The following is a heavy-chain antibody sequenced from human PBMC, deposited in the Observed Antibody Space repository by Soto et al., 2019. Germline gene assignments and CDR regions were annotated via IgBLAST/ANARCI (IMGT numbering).Heavy chain of an antibody. Sequence: SETLSLTCRVSGASVSSETHFWTWIRQPPGKGLEWIGYVYRTGITNSNPALTSRVTVSADRSKNQFSLTLRSVTAADTAVYYCVREDLSGTYYLGYWAPGIQVTFSS. CDR1: GASVSSETHF. D-gene: IGHD1-26*01. J-gene: IGHJ4*02. CDR2: VYRTGIT. V-gene: IGHV4-61*01. CDR3: VREDLSGTYYLGY.